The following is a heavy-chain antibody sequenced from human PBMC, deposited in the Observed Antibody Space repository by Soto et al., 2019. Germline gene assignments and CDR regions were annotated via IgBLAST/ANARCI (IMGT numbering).Heavy chain of an antibody. V-gene: IGHV4-39*07. CDR1: GGSISSSSYY. Sequence: SETLSLTCTVSGGSISSSSYYWGWIRQPPGKGLEWIGSIYYSGSTYYNPSLKSRVTISVDTSKNQFSLKLSSVTAADTAVYYCAGTTYYDFWSGIDYWGQGTLVTVSS. J-gene: IGHJ4*02. CDR3: AGTTYYDFWSGIDY. CDR2: IYYSGST. D-gene: IGHD3-3*01.